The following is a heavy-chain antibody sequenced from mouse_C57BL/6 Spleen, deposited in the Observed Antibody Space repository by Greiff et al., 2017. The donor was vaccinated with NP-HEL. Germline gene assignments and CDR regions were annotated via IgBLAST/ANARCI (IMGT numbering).Heavy chain of an antibody. Sequence: QVQLQQSGPELVKPGASVKISCKASGYAFSSSWMNWVKQRPGKGLEWIGRIYPGDGDTNYNGKFKGTATLTADKSSSTAYMQLSSLTSEDSAVYFCARLLITTVVATGGYYFDYWGQGTTLTVSS. CDR3: ARLLITTVVATGGYYFDY. D-gene: IGHD1-1*01. CDR2: IYPGDGDT. CDR1: GYAFSSSW. J-gene: IGHJ2*01. V-gene: IGHV1-82*01.